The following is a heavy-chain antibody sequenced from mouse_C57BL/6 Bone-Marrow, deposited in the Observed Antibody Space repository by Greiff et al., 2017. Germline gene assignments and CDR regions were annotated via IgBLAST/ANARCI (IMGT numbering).Heavy chain of an antibody. CDR2: IHPNSGST. J-gene: IGHJ3*01. V-gene: IGHV1-64*01. CDR3: ARGWLLRAAY. D-gene: IGHD2-3*01. CDR1: GYTFTSYW. Sequence: VQLQQPGAELVKPGASVKLSCKASGYTFTSYWMHWVKQRPGQGLEWIGMIHPNSGSTNYNEKFKSKATLTVDKSSSTAYLKLSSLAADDSAVYYCARGWLLRAAYWGQGTLVTVSA.